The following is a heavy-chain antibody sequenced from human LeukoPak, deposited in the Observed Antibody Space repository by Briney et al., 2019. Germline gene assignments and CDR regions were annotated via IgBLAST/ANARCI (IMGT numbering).Heavy chain of an antibody. V-gene: IGHV5-51*01. D-gene: IGHD1-26*01. J-gene: IGHJ4*02. Sequence: GESLKISCKGSGYSFTSYWIGWVRQMPGKGLEWMGIIYPGDSDTRYSPSFQGQVTISADKSISTAYLQWSSLKASDTAMYYCARHARIVGTTNYLEGYFDYWGPGILVTVSS. CDR2: IYPGDSDT. CDR1: GYSFTSYW. CDR3: ARHARIVGTTNYLEGYFDY.